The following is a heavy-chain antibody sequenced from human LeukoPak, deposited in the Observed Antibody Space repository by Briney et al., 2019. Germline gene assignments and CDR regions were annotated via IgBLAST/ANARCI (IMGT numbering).Heavy chain of an antibody. D-gene: IGHD6-19*01. CDR2: FDPEDGET. Sequence: GASVKVSCKVSGYTLTELSMHWVRQAPGKGLEWMGGFDPEDGETIYAQKFQGRVTVTEDTSTDTAYMELSSLRSEDTAVYYCATSAVAANEGFDYWGQGTLVTVSS. CDR1: GYTLTELS. V-gene: IGHV1-24*01. J-gene: IGHJ4*02. CDR3: ATSAVAANEGFDY.